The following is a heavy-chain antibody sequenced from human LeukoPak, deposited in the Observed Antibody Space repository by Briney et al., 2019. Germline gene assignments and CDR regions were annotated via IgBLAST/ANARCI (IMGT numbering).Heavy chain of an antibody. Sequence: GGSLRLSCADSRFTFSSYAMHWVRQAPGKGLEWVAVISYDGSNKYYADSVKGRFTISRDNSKNTLYLQMNSLRAEDTAVYYCASEVTGTGDYWGQGTLVTVSS. CDR2: ISYDGSNK. CDR3: ASEVTGTGDY. D-gene: IGHD1-7*01. J-gene: IGHJ4*02. CDR1: RFTFSSYA. V-gene: IGHV3-30*01.